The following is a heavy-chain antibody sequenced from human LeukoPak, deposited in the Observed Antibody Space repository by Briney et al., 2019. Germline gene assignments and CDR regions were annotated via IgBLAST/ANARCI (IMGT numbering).Heavy chain of an antibody. J-gene: IGHJ4*02. V-gene: IGHV3-66*01. Sequence: GGSLRLSCAASGFTVSSNYMSWVRQAPGKGLEWVSVIYSGGSTYYADSVKGRFTISRDNSKNTLYLQMNSLRAEDTAVYYCARYYTVTTVPYFDYWGQGTLVTVSS. CDR3: ARYYTVTTVPYFDY. D-gene: IGHD4-17*01. CDR2: IYSGGST. CDR1: GFTVSSNY.